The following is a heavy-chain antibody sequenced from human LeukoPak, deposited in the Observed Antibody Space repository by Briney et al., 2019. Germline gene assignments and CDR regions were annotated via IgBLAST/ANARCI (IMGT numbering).Heavy chain of an antibody. D-gene: IGHD3-16*01. V-gene: IGHV4-34*01. J-gene: IGHJ4*02. CDR1: GGSLTVYY. CDR2: INDRGST. Sequence: SETLSLTCAVSGGSLTVYYWSWIRQPPGKGLEWIGEINDRGSTNYNPSLKSRLTISVDTSKNQFSLKLTSMTAADTAVYYCARGHRLFGGDWGQGGLVTVSS. CDR3: ARGHRLFGGD.